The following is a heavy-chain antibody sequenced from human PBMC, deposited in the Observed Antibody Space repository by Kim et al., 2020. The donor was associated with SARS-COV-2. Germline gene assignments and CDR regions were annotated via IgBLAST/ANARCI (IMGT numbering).Heavy chain of an antibody. Sequence: ASVKVSCKASGYTFTNYGISWVRQAPGQGLEWMGWISASNGDTNYVQKFRGRVTMTTETSTSKAYMELRSLRSDDTAMYYCARDEHNSGSDRDYWGQGTLVTVSS. CDR2: ISASNGDT. CDR1: GYTFTNYG. D-gene: IGHD3-10*01. J-gene: IGHJ4*02. CDR3: ARDEHNSGSDRDY. V-gene: IGHV1-18*04.